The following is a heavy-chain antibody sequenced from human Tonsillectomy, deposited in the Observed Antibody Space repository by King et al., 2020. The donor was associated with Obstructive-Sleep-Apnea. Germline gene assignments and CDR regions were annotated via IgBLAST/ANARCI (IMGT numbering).Heavy chain of an antibody. CDR2: IYSDDNT. J-gene: IGHJ2*01. Sequence: QLVQSGGGLVQPGGSLRLSWAVSGFTVSSNYVSWVRQAPGKGLEWISIIYSDDNTYYADSVKGRCTISRDPSKTTLYLQMCSLRSEDTAVYYCARSPSSSWFKVHCYFDHWGRGTLVTVSS. D-gene: IGHD6-13*01. V-gene: IGHV3-66*01. CDR1: GFTVSSNY. CDR3: ARSPSSSWFKVHCYFDH.